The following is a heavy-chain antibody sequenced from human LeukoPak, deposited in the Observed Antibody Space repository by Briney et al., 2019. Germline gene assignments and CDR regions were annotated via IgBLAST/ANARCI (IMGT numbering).Heavy chain of an antibody. D-gene: IGHD2-2*01. Sequence: GGSLRLSCAASGFIFSSYEMNWVRQAPGKGLEWVSYISSSGTTIYYADSVKGRFTISRDNAKNSLYLQMNSLRAEDTALYYCARGCSTTSCYYWYFDLWGRGTLVTVSS. CDR3: ARGCSTTSCYYWYFDL. CDR2: ISSSGTTI. V-gene: IGHV3-48*03. J-gene: IGHJ2*01. CDR1: GFIFSSYE.